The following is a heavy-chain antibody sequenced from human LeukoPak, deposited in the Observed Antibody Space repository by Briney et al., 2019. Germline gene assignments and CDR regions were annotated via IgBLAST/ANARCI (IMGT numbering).Heavy chain of an antibody. CDR1: GGSFSGYY. CDR3: ARSNPQGYCGGDCFDY. D-gene: IGHD2-21*01. V-gene: IGHV4-34*01. CDR2: INHSGST. Sequence: PSETLSLTCAVYGGSFSGYYWSWIRQPPGKGLEWIGEINHSGSTNYNPSLKSRVTISVDTSKNQFSLKLSSVTAADTAVYYCARSNPQGYCGGDCFDYWGQGTLVTVSS. J-gene: IGHJ4*02.